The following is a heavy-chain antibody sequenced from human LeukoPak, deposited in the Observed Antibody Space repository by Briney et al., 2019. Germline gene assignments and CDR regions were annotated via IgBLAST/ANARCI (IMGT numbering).Heavy chain of an antibody. CDR2: ISYDGSNK. J-gene: IGHJ6*02. CDR1: GFTFSSYG. CDR3: AKATYNRNEIPPRYYYYYGMDV. Sequence: GGSLRPSCAASGFTFSSYGMHWVRQAPGKGLEWVAVISYDGSNKYYADSVKGRFTISRDNSKNTLYLQMNSLRAEDTAVYYCAKATYNRNEIPPRYYYYYGMDVWGQGTTVTVSS. V-gene: IGHV3-30*18. D-gene: IGHD1-14*01.